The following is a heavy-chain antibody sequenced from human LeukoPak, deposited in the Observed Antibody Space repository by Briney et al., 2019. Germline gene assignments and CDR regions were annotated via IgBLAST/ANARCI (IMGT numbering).Heavy chain of an antibody. J-gene: IGHJ6*02. D-gene: IGHD5-18*01. CDR3: AKVVQLWLDYYYYGMDV. CDR1: GFTFGSYA. CDR2: ISGSGGST. Sequence: GGSLRLSCAASGFTFGSYAMSWVRQAPGKGLEWVSAISGSGGSTYYADSVKGRFTISRDNSKNTLYLQMNSLRAKDTAVYYCAKVVQLWLDYYYYGMDVWGQGTTVTVSS. V-gene: IGHV3-23*01.